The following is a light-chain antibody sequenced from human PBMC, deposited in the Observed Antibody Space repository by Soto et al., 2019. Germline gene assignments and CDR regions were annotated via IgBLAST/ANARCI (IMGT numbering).Light chain of an antibody. V-gene: IGLV2-14*01. Sequence: QSALTQPASVSGSPGQSITISCTGTSSDVGRYNYVSWYQQQPGKAPKLMIYQVTNRPSGVSNRFSGSRSGNTASLTISGLQAEDEADYYCSSYTDSSNYVFGTGTKLTVL. CDR2: QVT. J-gene: IGLJ1*01. CDR3: SSYTDSSNYV. CDR1: SSDVGRYNY.